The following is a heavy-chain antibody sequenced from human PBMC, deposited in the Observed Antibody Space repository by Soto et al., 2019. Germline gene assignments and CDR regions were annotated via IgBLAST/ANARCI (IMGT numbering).Heavy chain of an antibody. J-gene: IGHJ4*02. V-gene: IGHV3-66*01. CDR1: GFTVSTKY. CDR3: ARDHWAADY. CDR2: IYSGGST. D-gene: IGHD3-16*01. Sequence: EVQVVEPGGGLVQPGGSLRLSCAASGFTVSTKYMSWVRQAPGKGLEWVSGIYSGGSTFYADSVRGRFTISRDNSKITVNLQMNSLIAEDTAVYYCARDHWAADYWGRGSLVAVSS.